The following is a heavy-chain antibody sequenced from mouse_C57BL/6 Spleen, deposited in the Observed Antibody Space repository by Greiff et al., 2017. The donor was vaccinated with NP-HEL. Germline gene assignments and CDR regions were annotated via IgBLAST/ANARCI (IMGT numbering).Heavy chain of an antibody. CDR3: ARSSTSTKYFDY. CDR2: IYPGSGST. D-gene: IGHD2-14*01. Sequence: QVQLQQSGAELVKPGASVKMSCKASGYTFTSYWITWVKQRPGQGLEWIGDIYPGSGSTNYNEKFKSKATLTVDTSSTTAYMQLSSLTSEDSAVYYCARSSTSTKYFDYWGQGTTLTVSS. J-gene: IGHJ2*01. V-gene: IGHV1-55*01. CDR1: GYTFTSYW.